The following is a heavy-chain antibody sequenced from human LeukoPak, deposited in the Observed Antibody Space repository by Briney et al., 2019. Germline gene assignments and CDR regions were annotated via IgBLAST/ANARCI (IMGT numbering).Heavy chain of an antibody. D-gene: IGHD6-13*01. CDR1: GGSFSGYY. Sequence: SETLSLTCAVYGGSFSGYYWSWIRQPPGKGLEWIGEINHSESTNYNPSLKSRVTISVDTSKDQFSLKLSSVTAADTAVYYCAIAAAGVPDGGWFDPWGQGTLVTVSS. CDR3: AIAAAGVPDGGWFDP. V-gene: IGHV4-34*01. J-gene: IGHJ5*02. CDR2: INHSEST.